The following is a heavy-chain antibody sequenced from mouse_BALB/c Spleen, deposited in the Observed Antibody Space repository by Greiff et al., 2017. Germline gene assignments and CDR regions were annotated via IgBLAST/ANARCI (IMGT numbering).Heavy chain of an antibody. Sequence: EVQRVESGGGLVQPGGSRKLSCAASGFTFSSFGMHWVRQAPEKGLEWVAYISSGSSTIYYADTVKGRFTISRDNPKNTLFLQMTSLRSEDTAMYYCARGDYRDYWGQGTTLTVSS. CDR2: ISSGSSTI. J-gene: IGHJ2*01. CDR3: ARGDYRDY. V-gene: IGHV5-17*02. D-gene: IGHD1-1*02. CDR1: GFTFSSFG.